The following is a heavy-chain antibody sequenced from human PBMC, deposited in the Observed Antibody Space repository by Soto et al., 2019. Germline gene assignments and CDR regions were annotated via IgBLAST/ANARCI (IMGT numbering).Heavy chain of an antibody. CDR3: AKNAMSTVTRRGQYFDS. CDR1: GFTFNTYA. J-gene: IGHJ4*02. V-gene: IGHV3-23*01. Sequence: GGSLRLSCAASGFTFNTYAMSWVRQAPGEGLEWVSGIGGGTGATYNADSVKGRFIISRDNSKNTVYLQMNNLRVEDTAVYYCAKNAMSTVTRRGQYFDSWGQGTLVTVSS. D-gene: IGHD4-17*01. CDR2: IGGGTGAT.